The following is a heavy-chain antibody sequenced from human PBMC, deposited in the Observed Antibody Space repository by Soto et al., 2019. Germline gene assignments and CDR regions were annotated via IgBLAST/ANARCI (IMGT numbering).Heavy chain of an antibody. J-gene: IGHJ3*02. CDR2: ISSSSSYI. CDR3: ARGLAYDAFDI. V-gene: IGHV3-21*01. Sequence: LRLSCAASGFTFSSYSMNWVRQAPGKGLEWVSSISSSSSYIYYADSVKGRFAISRDNAKSSLYLQMNSLRAEDTAVYYCARGLAYDAFDIWGQGTMVTVSS. CDR1: GFTFSSYS. D-gene: IGHD6-19*01.